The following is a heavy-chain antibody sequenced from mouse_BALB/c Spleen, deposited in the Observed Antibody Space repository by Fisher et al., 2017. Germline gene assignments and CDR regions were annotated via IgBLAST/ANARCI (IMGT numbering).Heavy chain of an antibody. J-gene: IGHJ4*01. V-gene: IGHV1-42*01. CDR3: ARDTTVVAYYYAMDY. Sequence: KFKGKATLTVDKSSSTAYMQLKSLTSEDSAVYYCARDTTVVAYYYAMDYWGQGTSVTVSS. D-gene: IGHD1-1*01.